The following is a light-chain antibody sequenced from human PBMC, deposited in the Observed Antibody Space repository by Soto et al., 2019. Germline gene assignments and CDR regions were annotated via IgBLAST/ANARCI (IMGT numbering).Light chain of an antibody. Sequence: QSVLTQPASVSGSPGQSITISCTGTSSDVGGYNYVSWYQQYPGKAPKLMIYEVSNRPSGVSNRFSGSKSGNTASLTISGLQAEDEADYYCSSYTSSSTFNYVFGTGTKVTVL. CDR3: SSYTSSSTFNYV. V-gene: IGLV2-14*01. CDR2: EVS. J-gene: IGLJ1*01. CDR1: SSDVGGYNY.